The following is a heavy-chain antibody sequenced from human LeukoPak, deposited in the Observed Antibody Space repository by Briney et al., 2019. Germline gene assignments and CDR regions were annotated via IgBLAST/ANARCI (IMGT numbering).Heavy chain of an antibody. J-gene: IGHJ4*02. V-gene: IGHV4-39*01. CDR2: IYYSGST. CDR1: GGSISSSSYY. CDR3: ARQEMATITQDY. D-gene: IGHD5-24*01. Sequence: SETLSLTCTVSGGSISSSSYYWGWIRQPPGKGLEWIGSIYYSGSTYYNPSLKSRVTISVDTSKNQFSLKLSSVTAADTAVYYCARQEMATITQDYRGQGTLVTVSS.